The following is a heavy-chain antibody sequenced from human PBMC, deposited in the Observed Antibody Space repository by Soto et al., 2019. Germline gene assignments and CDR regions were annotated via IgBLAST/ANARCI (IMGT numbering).Heavy chain of an antibody. V-gene: IGHV3-9*01. Sequence: EEQVVESGGDLVQPGRSLRLSCAASGFTYEDYAMHWVRQVPGKGLEWVSGISWNSDTIEYADSVKGRFTISRDNAKNSLYLQMNSLRAEDTALYYCAKDMPFGVVTVWGQGTLVTVSS. J-gene: IGHJ4*02. CDR2: ISWNSDTI. D-gene: IGHD3-3*01. CDR1: GFTYEDYA. CDR3: AKDMPFGVVTV.